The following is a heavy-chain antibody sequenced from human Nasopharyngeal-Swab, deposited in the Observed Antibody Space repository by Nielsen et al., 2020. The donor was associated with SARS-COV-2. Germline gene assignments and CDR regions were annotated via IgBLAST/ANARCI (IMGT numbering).Heavy chain of an antibody. J-gene: IGHJ4*02. CDR3: ARLGRWLQMIGY. D-gene: IGHD5-24*01. CDR1: GFTLSDFY. V-gene: IGHV3-11*01. CDR2: IDSSGSII. Sequence: GESLKISCAASGFTLSDFYMGWIRQAPGQGLELVSYIDSSGSIIHYADSVKGRATISRDNPKNSLELQMHSLRADDTAVYYCARLGRWLQMIGYWGQGTQVTVSS.